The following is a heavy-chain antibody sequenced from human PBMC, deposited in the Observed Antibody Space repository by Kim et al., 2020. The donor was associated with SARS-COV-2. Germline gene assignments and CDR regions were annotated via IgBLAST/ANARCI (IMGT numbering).Heavy chain of an antibody. Sequence: GGSLRLSCAASGFTYSKYWMNWVRQAPGKGLEWVANIEQDGSEENYVDSVEGRFTISRDNAKNSVFLQMNSLRVEDTAVYYCAGGAGWLIDFWGRCTLVT. CDR3: AGGAGWLIDF. CDR1: GFTYSKYW. J-gene: IGHJ2*01. CDR2: IEQDGSEE. D-gene: IGHD6-19*01. V-gene: IGHV3-7*01.